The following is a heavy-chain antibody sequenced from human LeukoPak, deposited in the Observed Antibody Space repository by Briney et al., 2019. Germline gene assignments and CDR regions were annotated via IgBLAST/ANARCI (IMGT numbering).Heavy chain of an antibody. J-gene: IGHJ4*02. V-gene: IGHV1-2*04. CDR1: GYTFTGYY. D-gene: IGHD3-10*01. CDR2: INPNSGGT. Sequence: ASVKVSCKASGYTFTGYYMPWVRQAPGQGLEWMGWINPNSGGTNYAQKFQGWVTMTRDTSISTAYMELSRLRSDDTAVYYCARVVDYYGSGSYYFDYWGQGTLVTVSS. CDR3: ARVVDYYGSGSYYFDY.